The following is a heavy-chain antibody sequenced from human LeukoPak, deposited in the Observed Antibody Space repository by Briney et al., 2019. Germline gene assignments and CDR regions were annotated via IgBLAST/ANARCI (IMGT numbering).Heavy chain of an antibody. CDR2: ISNGGSI. D-gene: IGHD5-18*01. CDR1: GFSISSYA. CDR3: ARDFSYGSGFDY. V-gene: IGHV3-64*01. Sequence: PGGSLRLSCAASGFSISSYALHWVRQAPGKGLQYVSGISNGGSIDHANSVKGRFTISRDNSKNTLYLQMGSLRPEDMAVYYCARDFSYGSGFDYWGQGILVTVSS. J-gene: IGHJ4*02.